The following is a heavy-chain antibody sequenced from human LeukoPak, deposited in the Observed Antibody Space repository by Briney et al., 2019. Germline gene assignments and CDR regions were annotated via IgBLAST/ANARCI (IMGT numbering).Heavy chain of an antibody. Sequence: PGGSLRLSCAASGFTFSSYAMSWVRQAPGKGLEWVSSISHSGGRTYHADSVKGRFTISRDDSKNTLYLQMNSLRAEDTAVYYCAREMDDFWSGYSAVGYWGQGTLVTVSS. CDR3: AREMDDFWSGYSAVGY. D-gene: IGHD3-3*01. CDR2: ISHSGGRT. V-gene: IGHV3-23*01. CDR1: GFTFSSYA. J-gene: IGHJ4*02.